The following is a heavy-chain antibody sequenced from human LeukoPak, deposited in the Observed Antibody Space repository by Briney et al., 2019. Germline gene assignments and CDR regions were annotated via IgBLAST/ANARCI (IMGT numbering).Heavy chain of an antibody. CDR2: INPSGGST. D-gene: IGHD2-2*02. CDR3: ARGADVVVPAAVLLYHDY. Sequence: ASVKVSCKASGYTFTSYYMHWVRQAPGQGLEWMGIINPSGGSTSYAQKFQGRVTMTRDTSTSTVHMELSSLRSEDTAVYYCARGADVVVPAAVLLYHDYWGQGTLVTVSS. V-gene: IGHV1-46*01. J-gene: IGHJ4*02. CDR1: GYTFTSYY.